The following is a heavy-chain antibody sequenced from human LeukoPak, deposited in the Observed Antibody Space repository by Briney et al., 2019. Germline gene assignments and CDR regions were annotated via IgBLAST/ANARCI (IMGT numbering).Heavy chain of an antibody. CDR3: AREGRNYDFWSGYSYYYYYMDV. Sequence: KASETLSLTCAVYGGSFSGYYWSWIRQPPGKGLEWIGEINHSGSTNYNPSLKSRVTISVDTSKNQFSLKLSSVTAADTAVYYCAREGRNYDFWSGYSYYYYYMDVWGKGTTVTVSS. V-gene: IGHV4-34*01. D-gene: IGHD3-3*01. J-gene: IGHJ6*03. CDR1: GGSFSGYY. CDR2: INHSGST.